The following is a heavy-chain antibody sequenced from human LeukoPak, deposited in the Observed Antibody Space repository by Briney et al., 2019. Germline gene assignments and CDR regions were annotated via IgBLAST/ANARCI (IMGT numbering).Heavy chain of an antibody. Sequence: ASVKVSCKASGYTFTSYAISWVRQAPGQGLEWMGWISAYNGNTNYAQKLQGRVTMTTDTSTSTAYMELRSLRSDDTAVYYCAREKRAAPGGVFDYWGQGTLVTVSS. CDR2: ISAYNGNT. J-gene: IGHJ4*02. V-gene: IGHV1-18*01. CDR3: AREKRAAPGGVFDY. CDR1: GYTFTSYA. D-gene: IGHD6-6*01.